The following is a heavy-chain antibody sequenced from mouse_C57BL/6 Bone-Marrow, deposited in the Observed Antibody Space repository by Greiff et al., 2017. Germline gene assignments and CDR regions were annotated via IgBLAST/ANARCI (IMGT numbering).Heavy chain of an antibody. CDR3: AREDYGSSNGVDY. CDR2: ISSGSSTI. CDR1: GFTFSDSG. Sequence: EVKVVESGGGLVKPGGSLKLSCAASGFTFSDSGMHWVRQAPEKGLEWVAYISSGSSTIYYADKVKGRFTISRDNAKNTLFLQMTSLRSEDTAMYYCAREDYGSSNGVDYWGQGTTLTVSS. V-gene: IGHV5-17*01. J-gene: IGHJ2*01. D-gene: IGHD1-1*01.